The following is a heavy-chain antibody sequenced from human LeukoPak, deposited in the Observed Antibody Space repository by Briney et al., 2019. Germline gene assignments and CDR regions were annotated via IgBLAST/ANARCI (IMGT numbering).Heavy chain of an antibody. J-gene: IGHJ3*01. CDR3: AKNHYDTTGYSY. V-gene: IGHV3-23*01. D-gene: IGHD3-22*01. Sequence: GGSLRLSCAASGFSFSNSAMTWVRQAPGKGLEWVSAISGSGGSTYYADSVKGRFTISRDNSKNTLYPQMNSLRAEDTAVYFCAKNHYDTTGYSYWGQGTMVTVSS. CDR1: GFSFSNSA. CDR2: ISGSGGST.